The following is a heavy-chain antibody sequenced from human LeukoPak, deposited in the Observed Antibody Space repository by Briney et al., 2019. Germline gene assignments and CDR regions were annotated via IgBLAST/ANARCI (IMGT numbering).Heavy chain of an antibody. Sequence: PGGSLRLSCAVSGFTFSTYWMSWVRQAPGKGLEWVANIKQDGSEKYYVDSVKGRFTISRDNANNSVYLQMNSLRVEDTAMYYCAKNKQWLLLDYWGQGTRVTVSS. J-gene: IGHJ4*02. CDR2: IKQDGSEK. CDR1: GFTFSTYW. CDR3: AKNKQWLLLDY. V-gene: IGHV3-7*03. D-gene: IGHD6-19*01.